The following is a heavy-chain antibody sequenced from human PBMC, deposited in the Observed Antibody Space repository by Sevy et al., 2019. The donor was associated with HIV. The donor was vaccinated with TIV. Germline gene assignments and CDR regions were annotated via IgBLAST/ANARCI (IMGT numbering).Heavy chain of an antibody. Sequence: GGSLRLSCAAPGFTFSSYGMNWVRQAPGKGLEWVSYIGSSSSTIYYAASVKGRFTISRDNAKSSLYLQMNSLRDEDTAVYYCASDWSGPYGMDVWGQGTTVTVSS. V-gene: IGHV3-48*02. CDR1: GFTFSSYG. CDR2: IGSSSSTI. J-gene: IGHJ6*02. CDR3: ASDWSGPYGMDV. D-gene: IGHD3-3*01.